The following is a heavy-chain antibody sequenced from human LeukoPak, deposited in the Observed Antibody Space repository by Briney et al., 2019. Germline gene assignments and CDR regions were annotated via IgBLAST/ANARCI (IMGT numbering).Heavy chain of an antibody. CDR2: INHSGST. D-gene: IGHD6-6*01. Sequence: PSETLSLTCGVYGSSFSGYYWSWIRQPPEKGLEWIGEINHSGSTNYNASLKSRVTISVDTSRKQLSLKLSSVTAADSAMYYCAREPGWTIAARPFDYCGQGTLVTVSS. CDR1: GSSFSGYY. J-gene: IGHJ4*02. CDR3: AREPGWTIAARPFDY. V-gene: IGHV4-34*01.